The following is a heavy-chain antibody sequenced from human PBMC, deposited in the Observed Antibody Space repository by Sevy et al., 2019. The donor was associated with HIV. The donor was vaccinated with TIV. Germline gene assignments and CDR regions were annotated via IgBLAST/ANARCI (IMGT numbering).Heavy chain of an antibody. V-gene: IGHV3-53*01. CDR1: GFTAINTY. D-gene: IGHD6-13*01. CDR3: ARDPPGIAATGGG. J-gene: IGHJ4*02. CDR2: IYSGGTT. Sequence: GGSLRPSCAASGFTAINTYMNWVRQAPGKGLEWASLIYSGGTTHYADSVKGRFTISRDHSKNTLYLQMNSLRAEDTAIYYCARDPPGIAATGGGWGQGTLVTVSS.